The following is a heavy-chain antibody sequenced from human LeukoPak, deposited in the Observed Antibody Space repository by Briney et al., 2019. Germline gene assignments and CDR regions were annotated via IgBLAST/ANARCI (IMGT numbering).Heavy chain of an antibody. D-gene: IGHD6-13*01. CDR3: AKHRSGIAASGSNY. Sequence: GGSLRRSCAASGFTFSSFAMSWVRQAPGKGLEWVSVSVISGSGGERGGGTYYADSVKGRFTISRDDSNNTLYLQMNNLKVEDTAVYYCAKHRSGIAASGSNYWGQGTLVSVSS. CDR1: GFTFSSFA. CDR2: ISGSGGERGGGT. J-gene: IGHJ4*02. V-gene: IGHV3-23*01.